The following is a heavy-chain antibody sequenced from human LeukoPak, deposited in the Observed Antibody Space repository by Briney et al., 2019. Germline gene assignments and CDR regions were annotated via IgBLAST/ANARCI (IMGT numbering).Heavy chain of an antibody. CDR3: ARGGAPRFVDYYGMDV. CDR2: ISSSGSTI. V-gene: IGHV3-11*01. Sequence: PGGSLRPSCAASGFTFSDYYMSWIRQAPGKGLEWVSYISSSGSTIYYADSVKGRFTISRDDAKNSLYLQMNSLRAEDTAVYYCARGGAPRFVDYYGMDVWGQGTTVTVSS. D-gene: IGHD3-10*01. J-gene: IGHJ6*02. CDR1: GFTFSDYY.